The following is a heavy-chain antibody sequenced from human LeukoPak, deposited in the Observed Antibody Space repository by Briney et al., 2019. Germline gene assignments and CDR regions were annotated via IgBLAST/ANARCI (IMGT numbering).Heavy chain of an antibody. CDR2: KYYSGST. CDR1: GGSISSSSYY. J-gene: IGHJ4*02. V-gene: IGHV4-39*07. CDR3: ARRGYSYGYMDY. Sequence: SETLSLTCTVSGGSISSSSYYWGWIRQSPGKGLEWIGHKYYSGSTYYNPSLKGRVSISVDTTIYQFSLSFSSVTAADTAVYYCARRGYSYGYMDYWGQGTLVTVSS. D-gene: IGHD5-18*01.